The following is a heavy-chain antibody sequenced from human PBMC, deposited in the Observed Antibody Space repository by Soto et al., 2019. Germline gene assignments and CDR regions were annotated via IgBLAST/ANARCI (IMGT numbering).Heavy chain of an antibody. CDR3: AKWSYLDY. J-gene: IGHJ4*02. Sequence: PGGSLRLSCTTSGFSFASFAMTWVRQAPGKGLEWVATISGSDGKTYYADSVKGRFSISRDTSRNTLCLQMNSLRADDTAIYYCAKWSYLDYWGQGTRVTSPQ. CDR1: GFSFASFA. V-gene: IGHV3-23*01. CDR2: ISGSDGKT. D-gene: IGHD3-3*01.